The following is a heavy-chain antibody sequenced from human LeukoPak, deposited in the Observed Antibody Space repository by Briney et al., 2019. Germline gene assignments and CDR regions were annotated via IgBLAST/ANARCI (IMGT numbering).Heavy chain of an antibody. Sequence: GGSLRLSCEASGITFSSYVMHWVRQAPGKGLEWVAVTSSDGRSKHYADSVKGRFTISTDSSKTTLYLQMNSLTPEDTAVYYCARDLVSYSSSPLHWGQGTLVTVSS. J-gene: IGHJ4*02. CDR1: GITFSSYV. V-gene: IGHV3-30*04. D-gene: IGHD6-6*01. CDR2: TSSDGRSK. CDR3: ARDLVSYSSSPLH.